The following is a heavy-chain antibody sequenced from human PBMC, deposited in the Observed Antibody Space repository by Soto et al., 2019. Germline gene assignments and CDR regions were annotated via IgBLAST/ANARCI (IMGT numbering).Heavy chain of an antibody. D-gene: IGHD6-13*01. V-gene: IGHV3-21*01. CDR2: ISSSSSYI. Sequence: KTGGSLRLSCAASGFTFSSYSMNWVRQAPGKGLEWVSSISSSSSYIYYADSVKGRFTISRDNAKNSLYLQMNSLRAEDTAVYYCARDLVPRIAAASVWGQGTLVTVSS. CDR3: ARDLVPRIAAASV. CDR1: GFTFSSYS. J-gene: IGHJ4*02.